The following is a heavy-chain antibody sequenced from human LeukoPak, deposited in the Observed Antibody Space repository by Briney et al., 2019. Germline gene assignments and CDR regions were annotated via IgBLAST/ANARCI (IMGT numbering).Heavy chain of an antibody. J-gene: IGHJ4*02. CDR1: GGSISSNSYY. CDR3: ARIAVAEDCYFDY. V-gene: IGHV4-39*01. D-gene: IGHD6-19*01. CDR2: IYDSGST. Sequence: PSETLSLTCTVSGGSISSNSYYWGWIRQPPGKGLEWIASIYDSGSTYYNPSLKSRVTISVDTSKNQFSLNLRSVTAADTAVYYCARIAVAEDCYFDYWGQGTLVTVSS.